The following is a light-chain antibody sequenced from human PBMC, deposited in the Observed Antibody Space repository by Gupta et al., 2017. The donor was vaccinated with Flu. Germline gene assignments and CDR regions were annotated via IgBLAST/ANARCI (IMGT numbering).Light chain of an antibody. CDR1: SGHDNYA. CDR2: VNRDGSH. V-gene: IGLV4-69*01. J-gene: IGLJ3*02. CDR3: QAWGAGIWG. Sequence: QVVLIQSASASAPLGASAKLTCTLSSGHDNYAIAWHQLQPDKGPRFLMKVNRDGSHNKGDGVPDRFSGSSSGAERYLTVSSLQSEDEAEYYCQAWGAGIWGCGGGTKLTVL.